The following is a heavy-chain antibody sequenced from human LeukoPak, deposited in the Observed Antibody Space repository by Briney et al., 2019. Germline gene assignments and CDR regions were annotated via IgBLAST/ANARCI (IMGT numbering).Heavy chain of an antibody. CDR3: AKLGAGGYYYYYGMDV. Sequence: GGSLRLSCAASGFTFSSYAMSWVRQAPGEGLEWVSAISGSGGSTYYADSVKGRFTISRDNSKNTLYLQMNSLRAEDTAVYYCAKLGAGGYYYYYGMDVWGQGTTVTVSS. D-gene: IGHD2-8*02. CDR1: GFTFSSYA. J-gene: IGHJ6*02. V-gene: IGHV3-23*01. CDR2: ISGSGGST.